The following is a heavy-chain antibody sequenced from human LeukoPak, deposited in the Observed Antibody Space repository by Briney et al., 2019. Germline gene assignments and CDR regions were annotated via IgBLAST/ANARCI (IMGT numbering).Heavy chain of an antibody. CDR2: IYTSGST. V-gene: IGHV4-61*02. D-gene: IGHD7-27*01. Sequence: SQTLSLTCTVSGGFISSGSYYWSWIREPAGKGLEWIGRIYTSGSTNYNPSLKSRVTISVDTSKNQFSLKLSSVTAADTAVYYCARSGPGDYWGQGTLVTVSS. J-gene: IGHJ4*02. CDR1: GGFISSGSYY. CDR3: ARSGPGDY.